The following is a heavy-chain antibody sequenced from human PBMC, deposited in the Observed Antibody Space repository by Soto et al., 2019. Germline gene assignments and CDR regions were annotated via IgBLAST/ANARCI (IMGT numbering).Heavy chain of an antibody. CDR1: GASVSSGNYY. CDR2: ISYSGST. V-gene: IGHV4-61*01. Sequence: QVQLQESGPGLVKPSETLSLTCTVSGASVSSGNYYWSWIRQPPGKGLECIGYISYSGSTNYNPSLKSRVTISIDTSKNQFSLKLSSVTAADTAVYHCARGSGSYYAYWGQGTLVTVSS. D-gene: IGHD1-26*01. J-gene: IGHJ4*02. CDR3: ARGSGSYYAY.